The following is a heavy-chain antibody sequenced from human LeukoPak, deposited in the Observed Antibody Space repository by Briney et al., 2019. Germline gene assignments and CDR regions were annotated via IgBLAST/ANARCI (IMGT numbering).Heavy chain of an antibody. Sequence: ASVKVSCGASGDNFNSYGISWVRQAPGQGLEWMGWINTNSRNTNYAQKFQGRVTMTTDTSTSTAYMDLSSLRSDETAVYYCARGVGIAGAGYFYYYMVVWGKGTTVTASS. CDR1: GDNFNSYG. J-gene: IGHJ6*03. CDR3: ARGVGIAGAGYFYYYMVV. D-gene: IGHD6-13*01. V-gene: IGHV1-18*01. CDR2: INTNSRNT.